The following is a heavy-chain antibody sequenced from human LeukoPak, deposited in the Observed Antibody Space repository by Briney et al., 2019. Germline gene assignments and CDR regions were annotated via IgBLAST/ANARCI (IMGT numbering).Heavy chain of an antibody. CDR2: IGPTGSDR. J-gene: IGHJ4*02. CDR1: GLTFSTSG. CDR3: ATETNGRHYDY. D-gene: IGHD1-14*01. Sequence: SGGSLRLSCTASGLTFSTSGFNWVRQAPGKGLEWVASIGPTGSDRYHADSIKGRFTISRDSANNFLYLQMNSLRAEDTAVYYCATETNGRHYDYWGQGTLLTVPS. V-gene: IGHV3-21*06.